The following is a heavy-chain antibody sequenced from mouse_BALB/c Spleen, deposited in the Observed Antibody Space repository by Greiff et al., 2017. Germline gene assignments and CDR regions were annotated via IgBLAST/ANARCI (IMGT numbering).Heavy chain of an antibody. CDR1: GFTFSSYA. CDR2: ISSGGST. CDR3: ARVMGIYYYGSSFDY. J-gene: IGHJ2*01. D-gene: IGHD1-1*01. V-gene: IGHV5-6-5*01. Sequence: EVMLVESGGGLVKPGGSLKLSCAASGFTFSSYAMSWVRQTPEKRLEWVASISSGGSTYYPDSVKGRFTISRDNARNILYLQMSSLRSEDTAMYYCARVMGIYYYGSSFDYWGQGTTLTVSS.